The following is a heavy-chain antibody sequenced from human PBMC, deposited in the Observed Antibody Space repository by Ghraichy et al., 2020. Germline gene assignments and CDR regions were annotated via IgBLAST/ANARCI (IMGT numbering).Heavy chain of an antibody. CDR1: GGSISRSNYY. Sequence: SETLSLTCIVSGGSISRSNYYWGWIRQPPGKRLQWIGSFYFSGSTYYNPSLKSRVIISVDTSKNQFSLKLRSVTAADTAVYYCASYSSSRYEYFDYWGQGTLVTVSS. CDR2: FYFSGST. V-gene: IGHV4-39*07. D-gene: IGHD2-2*01. J-gene: IGHJ4*02. CDR3: ASYSSSRYEYFDY.